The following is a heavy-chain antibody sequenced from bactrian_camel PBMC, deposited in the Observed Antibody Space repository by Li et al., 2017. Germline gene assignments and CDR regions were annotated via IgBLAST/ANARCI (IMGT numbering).Heavy chain of an antibody. V-gene: IGHV3S40*01. J-gene: IGHJ4*01. Sequence: VQLVESGGGVVQPGGSLRLTCTASRTDIAIVDISWVRQAPGKGFEWLSSITPDGAPTAYADSVQGRFTAKRVRYQNTAYLEMSQLAPEDTATYYCAAAGLCNWSGDLYWGQGTQVTVS. CDR2: ITPDGAPT. CDR1: RTDIAIVD. CDR3: AAAGLCNWSGDLY. D-gene: IGHD8*01.